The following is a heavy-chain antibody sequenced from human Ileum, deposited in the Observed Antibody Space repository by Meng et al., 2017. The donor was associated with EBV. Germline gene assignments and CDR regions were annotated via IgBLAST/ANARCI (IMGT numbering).Heavy chain of an antibody. Sequence: QRHLQASGPGLVKPSGTLSLTCAVAGASITESNSWSWVRQPPGKGLEWIGEIYHSGGTNYNPSLKSRVTISVDKSKNQISLKLNSVTAADTAVYYCARWAFIYSYGFDHWGQGTLVTVSS. CDR3: ARWAFIYSYGFDH. V-gene: IGHV4-4*02. CDR2: IYHSGGT. D-gene: IGHD5-18*01. CDR1: GASITESNS. J-gene: IGHJ4*02.